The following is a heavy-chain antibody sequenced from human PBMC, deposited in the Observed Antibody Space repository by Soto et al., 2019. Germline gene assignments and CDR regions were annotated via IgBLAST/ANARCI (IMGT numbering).Heavy chain of an antibody. D-gene: IGHD3-10*01. CDR2: IYYSGST. V-gene: IGHV4-59*08. CDR1: GGSISSCY. Sequence: PSETLSLTCTVSGGSISSCYWSWIRQPPGKGLEWIGYIYYSGSTNYNPSLKGRVTISVDTSKNQFSLKLSSVTAADTAVYYCARNLGRFGELLTYDYWGQGTLVTVSS. J-gene: IGHJ4*02. CDR3: ARNLGRFGELLTYDY.